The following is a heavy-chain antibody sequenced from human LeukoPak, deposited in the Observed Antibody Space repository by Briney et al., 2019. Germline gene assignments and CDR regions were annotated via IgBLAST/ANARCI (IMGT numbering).Heavy chain of an antibody. Sequence: ASVKVSCKASGYTFSSYGISWVRQAPGQGLEWMGWISAYNGNTYYAQKVQGRVTMTTDTSTGTAYMELRGLRSDDTAAYYCARENYYDSSGADYWGQGTLVTVSS. CDR1: GYTFSSYG. V-gene: IGHV1-18*01. CDR3: ARENYYDSSGADY. J-gene: IGHJ4*02. D-gene: IGHD3-22*01. CDR2: ISAYNGNT.